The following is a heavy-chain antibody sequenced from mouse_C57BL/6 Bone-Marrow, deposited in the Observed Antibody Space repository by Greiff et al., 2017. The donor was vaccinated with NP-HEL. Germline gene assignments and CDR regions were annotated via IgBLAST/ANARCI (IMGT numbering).Heavy chain of an antibody. J-gene: IGHJ3*01. CDR3: ARPHYYGSSPFAY. CDR2: IWSGGST. D-gene: IGHD1-1*01. CDR1: GFSLTSYG. V-gene: IGHV2-2*01. Sequence: VQRVESGPGLVQPSQSLSITCTVSGFSLTSYGVHWVRQSPGKGLEWLGVIWSGGSTDYNAAFISRLSISKDNSKRQVFFKMNSLQADDTAIYYCARPHYYGSSPFAYWGQGTLVTVSA.